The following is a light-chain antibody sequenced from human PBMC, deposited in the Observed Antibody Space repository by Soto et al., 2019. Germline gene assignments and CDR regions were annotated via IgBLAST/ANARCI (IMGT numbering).Light chain of an antibody. CDR2: DAS. J-gene: IGKJ3*01. CDR3: QQFSSFT. CDR1: QRISSW. Sequence: DIQMTQSPSTLSASVGDRVTITCRASQRISSWLAWYQQKPGKAPKLLIYDASSLESGVPSRFSGSGSGTEFTLTISSLQPDDFATYYCQQFSSFTFGPGTKVDIK. V-gene: IGKV1-5*01.